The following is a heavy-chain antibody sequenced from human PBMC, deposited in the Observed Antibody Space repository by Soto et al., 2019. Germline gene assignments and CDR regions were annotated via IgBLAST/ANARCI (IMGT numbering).Heavy chain of an antibody. V-gene: IGHV1-58*01. CDR3: AAAEYGDYTYYYYVMDV. Sequence: SVKVSCKASGFTFTSSAVQWVRQARGQRLEWIGWIVVGSGNTNYAQKFQERVTITRDMSTSTAYMELSSLRSEDTAVYYCAAAEYGDYTYYYYVMDVWGQGTTVTVSS. CDR1: GFTFTSSA. CDR2: IVVGSGNT. J-gene: IGHJ6*02. D-gene: IGHD4-17*01.